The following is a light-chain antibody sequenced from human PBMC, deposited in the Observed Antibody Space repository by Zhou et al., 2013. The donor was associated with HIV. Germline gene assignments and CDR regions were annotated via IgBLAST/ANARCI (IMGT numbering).Light chain of an antibody. CDR1: QSISSN. J-gene: IGKJ2*01. CDR3: QQYGSSPDT. Sequence: IVLTQSPGTLSVSPGERATLSCRASQSISSNLAWYQQKPGQAPRLLIYGASTRATDIPARFSGSGSGTEFTLTISRLEPEDFAVYYCQQYGSSPDTFGQGTKLEIK. V-gene: IGKV3-20*01. CDR2: GAS.